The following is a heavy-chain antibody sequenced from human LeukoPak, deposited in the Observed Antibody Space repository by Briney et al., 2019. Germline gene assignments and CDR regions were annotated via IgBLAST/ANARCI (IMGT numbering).Heavy chain of an antibody. D-gene: IGHD6-19*01. Sequence: GGSLRLSCAASGFTFSSYAMHWVRQAPGKGLEWVAVISYDGSNKYYADSVKGRFTISRDNSKNTLYLQMNSLRAEDTAVYYCARRAVAGGFYGWWGQGTLVTVSS. CDR3: ARRAVAGGFYGW. V-gene: IGHV3-30*01. J-gene: IGHJ4*02. CDR2: ISYDGSNK. CDR1: GFTFSSYA.